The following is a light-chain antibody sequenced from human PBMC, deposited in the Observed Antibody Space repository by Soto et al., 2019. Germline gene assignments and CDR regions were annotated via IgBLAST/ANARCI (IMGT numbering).Light chain of an antibody. Sequence: EIVLTQSPGTLSLSPGERATLSCRASQSVSSSYLAWYQQKPGQAPRLLIYGASSRATGIPDRLSGSGSGTDFTLTISRLEHEDFAVYYCQQYGSSPPYTLGQGTKLESK. V-gene: IGKV3-20*01. CDR2: GAS. CDR1: QSVSSSY. CDR3: QQYGSSPPYT. J-gene: IGKJ2*01.